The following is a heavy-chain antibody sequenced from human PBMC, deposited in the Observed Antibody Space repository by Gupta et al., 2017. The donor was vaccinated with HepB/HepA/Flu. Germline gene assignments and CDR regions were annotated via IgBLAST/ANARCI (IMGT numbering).Heavy chain of an antibody. J-gene: IGHJ4*02. Sequence: QVQLQESGPGLVKPSETLSLTCTVSGGSISSYYWSWIRQPAGKGLEWIGRIYTSGSTNYNPSLKSRVTMSVDTSKNQFSLKLSSVTAADTAVYYCAASPLMPYDYVWGGLGYFDYWGQGTLVTVSS. D-gene: IGHD3-16*01. CDR1: GGSISSYY. CDR3: AASPLMPYDYVWGGLGYFDY. V-gene: IGHV4-4*07. CDR2: IYTSGST.